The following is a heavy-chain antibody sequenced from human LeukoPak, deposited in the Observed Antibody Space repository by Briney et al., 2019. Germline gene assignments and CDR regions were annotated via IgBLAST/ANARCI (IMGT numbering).Heavy chain of an antibody. D-gene: IGHD3-16*01. J-gene: IGHJ4*02. Sequence: PSETLSLTCAVSGDSITNGTYFWTWIRQPAGEGLEWVGRISTSGSTSYNPSLKSRVTISLDTSKNQFSLKLNSVTAADTAVYYCAKNGVRGAFDYWGQGTLVTVSS. V-gene: IGHV4-61*02. CDR2: ISTSGST. CDR3: AKNGVRGAFDY. CDR1: GDSITNGTYF.